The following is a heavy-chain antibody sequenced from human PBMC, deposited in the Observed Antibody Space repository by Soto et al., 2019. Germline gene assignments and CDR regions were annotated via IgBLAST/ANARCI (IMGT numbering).Heavy chain of an antibody. V-gene: IGHV3-23*01. Sequence: EVQLLESGGGLVQPGGSLRLSCAASGFTFSSYAMSWVRQAPGKGLEWVSGISGSGGSTYYADSVKGRFTISRDNSKNMLYLQVNSLRAEDTAVYYCAKDGPTDYSSSWLGYWGQGTLVTVSS. CDR1: GFTFSSYA. J-gene: IGHJ4*02. D-gene: IGHD6-13*01. CDR3: AKDGPTDYSSSWLGY. CDR2: ISGSGGST.